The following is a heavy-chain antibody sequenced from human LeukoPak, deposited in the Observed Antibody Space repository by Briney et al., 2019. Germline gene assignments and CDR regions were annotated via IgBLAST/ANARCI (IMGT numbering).Heavy chain of an antibody. CDR3: ARGSSGWYYYFDY. CDR1: GGSISSSSYY. V-gene: IGHV4-39*07. Sequence: SETLSLTCTVSGGSISSSSYYWGWIRQPPGKGLEWIGSIYYSGSTYYNPSLKSRVTMSVDTSKNQFSLKLSSVTAADTAVYYCARGSSGWYYYFDYWGQGTLVTVSS. J-gene: IGHJ4*02. D-gene: IGHD6-19*01. CDR2: IYYSGST.